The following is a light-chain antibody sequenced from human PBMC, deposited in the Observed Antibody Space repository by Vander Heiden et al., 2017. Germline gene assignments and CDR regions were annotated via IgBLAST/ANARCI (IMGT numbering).Light chain of an antibody. CDR2: DAS. CDR3: QQRSNCPIT. CDR1: QSVSSY. V-gene: IGKV3-11*01. Sequence: EIVLTQSPATLSLSPGDRATLSCRASQSVSSYLAWYQQKPGQAPRLLIYDASNRATGIPARFSSSGSGTDFTLTISSLEPEDFAVYYCQQRSNCPITFGGGTKVDIK. J-gene: IGKJ4*01.